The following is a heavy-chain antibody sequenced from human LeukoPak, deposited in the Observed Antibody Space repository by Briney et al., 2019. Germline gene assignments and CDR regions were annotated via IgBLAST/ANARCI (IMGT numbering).Heavy chain of an antibody. D-gene: IGHD2-15*01. V-gene: IGHV3-48*01. CDR2: ISNSGSTI. CDR3: ARGRGSCSGGNCYVDF. J-gene: IGHJ4*02. CDR1: GFTFSSYI. Sequence: GGSLRLSCAASGFTFSSYIMNWVRQAPGKGLEWLSYISNSGSTIYYADSVKGRFSISRDNAKNSLWLQMSSLRAEDTAVYYCARGRGSCSGGNCYVDFWGQGTLVTVSS.